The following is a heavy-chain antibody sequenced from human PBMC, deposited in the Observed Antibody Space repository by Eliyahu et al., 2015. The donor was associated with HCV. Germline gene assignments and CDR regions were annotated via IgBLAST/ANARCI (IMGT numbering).Heavy chain of an antibody. J-gene: IGHJ4*02. V-gene: IGHV3-48*02. CDR3: ARDFFGLHRKIDY. Sequence: EVYLVESGGGLVQPGGSLRLSCAASGFTFSTYNMNWVRQAPGKGLEWVSYITSGYTTIYADSVKGRFTISRDNAKNSLYLQMNSLRDEDTAVYYCARDFFGLHRKIDYWGQGTLVTVSS. CDR1: GFTFSTYN. CDR2: ITSGYTT. D-gene: IGHD3/OR15-3a*01.